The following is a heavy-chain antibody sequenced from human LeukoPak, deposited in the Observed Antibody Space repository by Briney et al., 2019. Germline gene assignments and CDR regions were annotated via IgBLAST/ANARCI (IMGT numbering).Heavy chain of an antibody. CDR1: GFTFSDYY. D-gene: IGHD2-21*01. V-gene: IGHV3-11*04. CDR2: INGGGITT. J-gene: IGHJ4*02. CDR3: ARDSTIVARFDY. Sequence: PGGSLRLSCAASGFTFSDYYMNWVRQTPGKGLEWISYINGGGITTYYADSVKGRFTVSRDNAKNTLYLQMDSLSAEDSALYYCARDSTIVARFDYWGRGTLVTVSS.